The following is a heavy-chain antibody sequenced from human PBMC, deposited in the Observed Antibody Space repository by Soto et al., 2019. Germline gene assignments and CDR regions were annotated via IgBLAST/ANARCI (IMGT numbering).Heavy chain of an antibody. J-gene: IGHJ2*01. CDR3: STDALGGVVDL. Sequence: QVQLQESGPGLVKPSGTLSLTCAVSGGSISSGSWWSWVRQPPGKGLEWIGEIYHSGSTNYNPSPKSRVTISVATSNNQFSLKLTSVTAADTAVYYCSTDALGGVVDLWGRGTLVTVSS. V-gene: IGHV4-4*02. CDR1: GGSISSGSW. CDR2: IYHSGST. D-gene: IGHD3-16*01.